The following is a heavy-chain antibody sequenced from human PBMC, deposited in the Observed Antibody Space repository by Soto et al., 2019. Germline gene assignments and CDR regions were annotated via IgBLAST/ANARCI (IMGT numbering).Heavy chain of an antibody. CDR3: ARVGAATSWFDP. Sequence: SETLSLTCTVSGGSISNAVYYWSWIRQHPGKGLEWIGYISHNGDTYYNPSLKSRLFISVETSQNQFSLKLTSVTAADTAVYYCARVGAATSWFDPWGQGTLVTVSS. J-gene: IGHJ5*02. V-gene: IGHV4-31*03. CDR2: ISHNGDT. CDR1: GGSISNAVYY. D-gene: IGHD2-15*01.